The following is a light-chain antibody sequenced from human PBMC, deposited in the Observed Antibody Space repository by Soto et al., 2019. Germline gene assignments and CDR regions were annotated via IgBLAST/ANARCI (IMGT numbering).Light chain of an antibody. CDR1: QSISSW. Sequence: DIQMTQSPSTLSASVGDRVTITCRASQSISSWLAWYQQKPGKAPKLLIYDASSLESGVPSRFSGSGSGTDFTLTISSLHPDDFATYYCQHYNVYPWTFGQGTKVDIK. CDR3: QHYNVYPWT. V-gene: IGKV1-5*01. J-gene: IGKJ1*01. CDR2: DAS.